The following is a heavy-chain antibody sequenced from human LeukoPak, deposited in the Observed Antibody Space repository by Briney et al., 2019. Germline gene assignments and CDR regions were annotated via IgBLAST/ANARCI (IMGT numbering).Heavy chain of an antibody. D-gene: IGHD7-27*01. V-gene: IGHV3-23*01. J-gene: IGHJ4*02. CDR1: GFTFSTHS. CDR3: AARNGGPYYFDY. Sequence: GGSLRLSCAASGFTFSTHSMTWVPPAPGEGLEWVSSINYRGGSAYYADSAKGRFTISRDNSKNTPYLQMNSLRAADTAVYYCAARNGGPYYFDYWGQGTLVTVSS. CDR2: INYRGGSA.